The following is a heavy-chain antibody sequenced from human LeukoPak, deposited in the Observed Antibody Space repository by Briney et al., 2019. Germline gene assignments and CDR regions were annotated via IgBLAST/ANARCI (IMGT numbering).Heavy chain of an antibody. Sequence: PSQTLSLTCTVAGGSISSGSYYWSWIRQPAGKGLEWIVRIYTSGSTNYNPSLTSRVTISVDTSKNQFSLKLSSVTAADTAVYYCVTAVEPKDTAMVTGPQYYYYYYMDVWGKGTTVTVSS. D-gene: IGHD5-18*01. CDR2: IYTSGST. CDR3: VTAVEPKDTAMVTGPQYYYYYYMDV. V-gene: IGHV4-61*02. J-gene: IGHJ6*03. CDR1: GGSISSGSYY.